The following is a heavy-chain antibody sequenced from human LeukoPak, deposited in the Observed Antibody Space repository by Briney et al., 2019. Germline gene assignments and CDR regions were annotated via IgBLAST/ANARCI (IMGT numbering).Heavy chain of an antibody. CDR2: IYSGGST. J-gene: IGHJ4*02. CDR3: ARDSGNSWSPIDY. D-gene: IGHD6-13*01. CDR1: GFTVSNNY. V-gene: IGHV3-53*01. Sequence: GGSLRLSCAASGFTVSNNYMSWVRQAPGKGLEWVSVIYSGGSTYYADSVKGRFTISRDNSKNTLYLQMNSLRAEDTAVYYCARDSGNSWSPIDYWGQGTLVTVSS.